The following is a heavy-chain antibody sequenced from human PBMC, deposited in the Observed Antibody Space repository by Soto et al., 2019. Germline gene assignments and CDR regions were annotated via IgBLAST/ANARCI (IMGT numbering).Heavy chain of an antibody. CDR2: IWYDGSNK. V-gene: IGHV3-33*01. J-gene: IGHJ4*02. Sequence: QVQLVESGGGVVQPGRSLRLSCAASGFTFSSYGMHWVRQAPGKGLEWVAVIWYDGSNKYYADSVKGRFTISRDNSKNTRYLQMNSLRAEDTAVYYCARVNSEWYFSGAFALDYWGQGTLVTVSS. D-gene: IGHD3-10*01. CDR1: GFTFSSYG. CDR3: ARVNSEWYFSGAFALDY.